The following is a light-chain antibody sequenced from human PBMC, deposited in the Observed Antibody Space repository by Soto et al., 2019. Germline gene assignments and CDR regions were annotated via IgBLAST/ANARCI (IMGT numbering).Light chain of an antibody. Sequence: EIWMTQSPATLSVSPGETASLSCRASQSAGNFLAWYQQKTGQAPRLLIYYISTRATGIPARLSGSGYGTELTLTINSLQSEDSEVYYCQQHNQWPITFGQGTRLEIK. CDR1: QSAGNF. J-gene: IGKJ5*01. CDR3: QQHNQWPIT. V-gene: IGKV3D-15*01. CDR2: YIS.